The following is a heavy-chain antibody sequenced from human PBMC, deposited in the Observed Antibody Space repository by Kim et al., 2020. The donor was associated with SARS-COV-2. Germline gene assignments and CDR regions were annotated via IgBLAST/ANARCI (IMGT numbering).Heavy chain of an antibody. Sequence: GVSLRLSCVGSGFTFDEYAIHWVRQAPGKGLEWVSGISGNSDKIGYAYSVKGRFTISRDNARNSLYLQMNSLRPEDTALYYCTKDRYCSSASCPLDYWGQGTLVTVSS. CDR1: GFTFDEYA. CDR3: TKDRYCSSASCPLDY. D-gene: IGHD2-2*01. J-gene: IGHJ4*02. V-gene: IGHV3-9*01. CDR2: ISGNSDKI.